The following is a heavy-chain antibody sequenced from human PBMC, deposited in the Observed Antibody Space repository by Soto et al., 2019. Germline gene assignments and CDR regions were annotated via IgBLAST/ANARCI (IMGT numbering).Heavy chain of an antibody. D-gene: IGHD2-15*01. V-gene: IGHV3-23*01. CDR1: GFTFSSYA. J-gene: IGHJ4*02. CDR3: AKDLLGYCSGGSCYAGYFDY. Sequence: GGSLRLSCAASGFTFSSYAMSWVRQAPGKGLEWVSGISGSGGSTYYADSLKGRFTISRDNSKNTLYLQMKSLRAEDTAVYSCAKDLLGYCSGGSCYAGYFDYWGQGTLVTVSS. CDR2: ISGSGGST.